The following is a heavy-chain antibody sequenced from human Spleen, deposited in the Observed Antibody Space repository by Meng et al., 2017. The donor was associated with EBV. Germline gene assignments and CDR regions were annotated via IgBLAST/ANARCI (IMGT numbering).Heavy chain of an antibody. J-gene: IGHJ4*02. CDR3: ARENYYASSGYYFPDY. Sequence: QGQLMHWGAGLLKPSETLSLTTAVYGGSLSGYYWTWIRQPPGKGLEWIGEINHSRNTNYNPSLKSRVTISVDTSKNQFSLKLSSVTAADTAVYYCARENYYASSGYYFPDYWGQGTLVTVSS. CDR1: GGSLSGYY. V-gene: IGHV4-34*01. D-gene: IGHD3-22*01. CDR2: INHSRNT.